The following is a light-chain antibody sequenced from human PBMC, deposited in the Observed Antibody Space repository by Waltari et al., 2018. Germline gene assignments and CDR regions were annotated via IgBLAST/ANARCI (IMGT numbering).Light chain of an antibody. CDR3: QQFDDAPLT. CDR1: QEITDH. Sequence: TGQESQEITDHLNCYRQNPGRPPKSLIFEASTLETGVPSRFSGRGSGTEFTLTISSLQPEDFATYYCQQFDDAPLTFGQGTRLDIK. J-gene: IGKJ5*01. V-gene: IGKV1-33*01. CDR2: EAS.